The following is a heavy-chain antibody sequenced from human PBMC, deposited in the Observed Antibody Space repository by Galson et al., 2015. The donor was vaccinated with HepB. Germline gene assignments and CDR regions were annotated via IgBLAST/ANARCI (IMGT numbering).Heavy chain of an antibody. CDR3: GRQTHHYNPMDV. J-gene: IGHJ6*02. CDR1: GASISDHY. Sequence: ETLSLTCTVSGASISDHYWNWIRQAPGKGLEWIGYNYYSGTETTNYNPSLRSRVTISLDTSNNQFSLELSSVTAADAAVYYCGRQTHHYNPMDVWGQGTTVTVSS. CDR2: NYYSGTETT. V-gene: IGHV4-59*08. D-gene: IGHD5-24*01.